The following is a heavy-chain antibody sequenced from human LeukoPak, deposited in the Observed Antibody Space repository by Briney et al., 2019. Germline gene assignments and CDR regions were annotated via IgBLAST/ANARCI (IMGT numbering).Heavy chain of an antibody. J-gene: IGHJ5*01. CDR1: GFIFRDHG. CDR3: TKFDS. CDR2: ITGSDGST. V-gene: IGHV3-23*01. Sequence: SGESLRLSCAASGFIFRDHGMTWVRQAPGKGLEWVATITGSDGSTFYRDSVRGRFTVSRDNSDNVLYLQMHNLRPEDTAVYYCTKFDSWGQGTLVTVSS.